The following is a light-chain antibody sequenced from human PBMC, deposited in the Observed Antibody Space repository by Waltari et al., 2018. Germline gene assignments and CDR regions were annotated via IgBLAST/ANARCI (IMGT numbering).Light chain of an antibody. CDR3: QQSYSTPLT. CDR2: AAS. Sequence: DIQMTQSPSSLSASVGDRVTITCRASQSIDTYLNWYQQKSGKAPKVVIYAASGLQRGVPSRFSGSGSGTDVTLTISSLQPEDFATYYCQQSYSTPLTFGGGTKVEIK. CDR1: QSIDTY. V-gene: IGKV1-39*01. J-gene: IGKJ4*01.